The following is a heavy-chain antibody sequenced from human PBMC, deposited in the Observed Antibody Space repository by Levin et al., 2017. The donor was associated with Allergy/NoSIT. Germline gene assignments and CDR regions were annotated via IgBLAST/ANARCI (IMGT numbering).Heavy chain of an antibody. CDR1: GFTFSTYA. Sequence: GGSLRLSCAASGFTFSTYAMSWVRQAPGKGLEWVSGINPSGGSTYYADSVKGRFTISRDSSKNTLYLQMNSLRAEDTAVYYCEVVARYNDMDGWGQGTTVTVSS. D-gene: IGHD2-15*01. CDR3: EVVARYNDMDG. CDR2: INPSGGST. V-gene: IGHV3-23*01. J-gene: IGHJ6*02.